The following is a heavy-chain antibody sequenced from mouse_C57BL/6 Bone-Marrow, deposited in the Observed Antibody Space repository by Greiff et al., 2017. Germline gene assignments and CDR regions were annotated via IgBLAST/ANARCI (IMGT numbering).Heavy chain of an antibody. V-gene: IGHV1-50*01. Sequence: QVQLQQPGAELVKPGASVKLSCKASGYTFTSYWMQWVKQRPGQGLEWIGEIDPSDSYTNYNQKFKGKATLTVDTSSSTAYMQLSSLTSEDSAVYYCARPCWDYYAMDYWGQGTSVTVSS. D-gene: IGHD4-1*01. J-gene: IGHJ4*01. CDR1: GYTFTSYW. CDR3: ARPCWDYYAMDY. CDR2: IDPSDSYT.